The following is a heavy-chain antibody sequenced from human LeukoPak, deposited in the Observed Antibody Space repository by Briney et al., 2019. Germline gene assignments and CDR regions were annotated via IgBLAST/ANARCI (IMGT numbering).Heavy chain of an antibody. CDR3: AKDGPRVLRYFDWLLVGYGMDV. J-gene: IGHJ6*02. D-gene: IGHD3-9*01. V-gene: IGHV3-48*01. CDR1: GFTFSSYS. CDR2: ISSSSSTI. Sequence: GGSLRLSCAASGFTFSSYSMNWVRQAPGKGLEWVSYISSSSSTIYYADSVKGRFTISRDNAKNSLYLQMNSLRAEDTAVYYCAKDGPRVLRYFDWLLVGYGMDVWGQGTTVTVSS.